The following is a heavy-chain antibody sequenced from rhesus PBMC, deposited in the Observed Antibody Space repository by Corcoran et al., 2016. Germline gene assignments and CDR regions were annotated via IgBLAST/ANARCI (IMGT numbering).Heavy chain of an antibody. D-gene: IGHD1-1*01. V-gene: IGHV4-169*01. J-gene: IGHJ4*01. Sequence: QLQLQESGPGLVKPSETLSVTCAVSGGSISSSYWSWIRQAPGKGLEWSGYIYSSDSKTKSNPSPKRRVTLSVDTSKYQVYLKLSSVAAADTAVYYCAKSLRNCYFDYWGQGVLVTVSS. CDR2: IYSSDSKT. CDR3: AKSLRNCYFDY. CDR1: GGSISSSY.